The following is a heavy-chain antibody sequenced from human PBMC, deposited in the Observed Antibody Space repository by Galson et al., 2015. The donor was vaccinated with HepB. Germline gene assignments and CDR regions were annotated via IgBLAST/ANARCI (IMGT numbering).Heavy chain of an antibody. CDR1: GFTFSSYA. CDR2: ISNSGGST. D-gene: IGHD6-13*01. V-gene: IGHV3-23*01. Sequence: SLRLSCAASGFTFSSYAMSWVRQAPGKGLDWVSIISNSGGSTYYADSVKGRFTISRDNSKNTLYLQMNSLRAEDTAAYYCAKPKLTAAGIYYFDYWGQGTLVTVSS. CDR3: AKPKLTAAGIYYFDY. J-gene: IGHJ4*02.